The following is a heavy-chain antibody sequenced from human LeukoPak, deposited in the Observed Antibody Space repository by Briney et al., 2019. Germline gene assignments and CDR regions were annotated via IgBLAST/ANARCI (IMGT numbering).Heavy chain of an antibody. CDR2: IKSKTDGGTT. J-gene: IGHJ5*02. Sequence: GGSLRLSCAASGFTFSNAWMSWVRQAPGKGLEWVGRIKSKTDGGTTDYAAPVKGRFTISRDDSKNTLYLQMNSLRAEDTAVYYCARETTLYGDSPWGQGTLVTVSS. CDR1: GFTFSNAW. D-gene: IGHD1/OR15-1a*01. CDR3: ARETTLYGDSP. V-gene: IGHV3-15*01.